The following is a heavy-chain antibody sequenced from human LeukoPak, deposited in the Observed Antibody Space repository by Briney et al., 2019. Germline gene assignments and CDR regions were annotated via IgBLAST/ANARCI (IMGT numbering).Heavy chain of an antibody. CDR3: SLARSGYHYGMDV. V-gene: IGHV6-1*01. Sequence: SQTLSLTCAISGDSVSSISVAWNWIRQSPSRGLEWLGRTYYRSKWYYEYAVSVKSRINISPDTFKNQFSLQLTSVTPEDTAVYYCSLARSGYHYGMDVWGQGTTVTVSS. CDR2: TYYRSKWYY. D-gene: IGHD1-14*01. J-gene: IGHJ6*02. CDR1: GDSVSSISVA.